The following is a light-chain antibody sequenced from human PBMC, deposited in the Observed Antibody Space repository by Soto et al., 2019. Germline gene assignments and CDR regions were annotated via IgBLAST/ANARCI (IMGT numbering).Light chain of an antibody. CDR3: SSYTSSNSVV. Sequence: QSVLTQPASVSGSPGQSITISCTGTSSDIGTYIYVSWYLQHPGKAPKLLIYEVGNRPSGVSNRFSGSKSGNTASLTISGLQAGDEADYYCSSYTSSNSVVFGGGTKLTVL. CDR1: SSDIGTYIY. J-gene: IGLJ2*01. CDR2: EVG. V-gene: IGLV2-14*01.